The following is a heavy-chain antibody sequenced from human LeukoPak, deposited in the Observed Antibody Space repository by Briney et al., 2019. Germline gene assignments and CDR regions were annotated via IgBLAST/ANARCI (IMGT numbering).Heavy chain of an antibody. CDR3: ARWGGTRQYYFDY. V-gene: IGHV3-33*01. CDR1: GFIFSDYG. CDR2: TRLDGSIK. Sequence: PGRSLRLSCAVSGFIFSDYGFHWGRQAPGRGLEWVAVTRLDGSIKQYADSVKGRFTISRDDSKNTLYLQMNFLKSEDTAVYYCARWGGTRQYYFDYWGQGTLVTVSS. J-gene: IGHJ4*02. D-gene: IGHD1-1*01.